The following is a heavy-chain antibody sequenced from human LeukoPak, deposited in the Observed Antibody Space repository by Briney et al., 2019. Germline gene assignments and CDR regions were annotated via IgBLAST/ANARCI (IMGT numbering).Heavy chain of an antibody. Sequence: GGSLRLSCAATGFTFSDYYMSWIRQAPGKGLEWISYISSSGGTLYYADSVKGRFTISRDNAKNSLYLQMNSLRAEDTALYYCARGRAAGFFDYWGQGTLVTVSS. J-gene: IGHJ4*02. V-gene: IGHV3-11*01. CDR1: GFTFSDYY. D-gene: IGHD6-13*01. CDR2: ISSSGGTL. CDR3: ARGRAAGFFDY.